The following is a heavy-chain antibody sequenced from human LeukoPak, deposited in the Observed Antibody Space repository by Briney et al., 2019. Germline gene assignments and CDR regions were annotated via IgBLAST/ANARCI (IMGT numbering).Heavy chain of an antibody. D-gene: IGHD1-26*01. Sequence: GGSLRLSCTASGFSFSNYAMKWVRQAPGKGLEWVSVISGSGGTTYYADSLKGRFTVSRDNSKNTLDLQMNSLRAEDTAVYYCVKEHTRSGSPRVGAFDIWGQGTVVTVSS. V-gene: IGHV3-23*01. CDR2: ISGSGGTT. J-gene: IGHJ3*02. CDR3: VKEHTRSGSPRVGAFDI. CDR1: GFSFSNYA.